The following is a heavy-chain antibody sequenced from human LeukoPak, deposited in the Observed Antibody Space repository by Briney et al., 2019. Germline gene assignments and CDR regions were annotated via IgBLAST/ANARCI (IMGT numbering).Heavy chain of an antibody. D-gene: IGHD1-26*01. CDR2: INYSRST. CDR3: AGHSGSNWALDY. CDR1: GGSLSSSEYY. Sequence: SGTLSLTCTVSGGSLSSSEYYWGRLRPPPGKGLVWFMSINYSRSTYYNPFLNSRTTISVNTSKNQFLLMLSLVTADNTALHYCAGHSGSNWALDYWGQGTLVIVSS. J-gene: IGHJ4*02. V-gene: IGHV4-39*01.